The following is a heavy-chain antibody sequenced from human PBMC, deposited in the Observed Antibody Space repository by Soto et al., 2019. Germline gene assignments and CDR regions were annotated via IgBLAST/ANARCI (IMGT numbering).Heavy chain of an antibody. Sequence: EVQLVESGGGLVQPGRSLRLSCAASGFTFDDYAMHWVRQAPGKGLEWVSGISWNSGSIGYADSVKGRFTISRDNAKNSLYLQMNSLRAEDTALYYCAKDFYLATGGYTYRSEEQYFDWLPRALDYWGQGTLVTVSS. CDR1: GFTFDDYA. D-gene: IGHD3-9*01. CDR3: AKDFYLATGGYTYRSEEQYFDWLPRALDY. J-gene: IGHJ4*02. CDR2: ISWNSGSI. V-gene: IGHV3-9*01.